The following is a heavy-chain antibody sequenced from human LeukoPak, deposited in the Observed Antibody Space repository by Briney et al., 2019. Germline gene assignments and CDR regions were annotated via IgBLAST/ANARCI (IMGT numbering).Heavy chain of an antibody. CDR3: ARHIGLWFGELSNFDY. D-gene: IGHD3-10*01. CDR2: IDPSDSYT. J-gene: IGHJ4*02. Sequence: GESLRISCKGSVYSFTSYWISWVRQMAGKGLEWMGRIDPSDSYTNYSPSFQGHVTISADKSISTAYLQWSSLKASDTAMYYCARHIGLWFGELSNFDYWGQGTLVTVSS. CDR1: VYSFTSYW. V-gene: IGHV5-10-1*01.